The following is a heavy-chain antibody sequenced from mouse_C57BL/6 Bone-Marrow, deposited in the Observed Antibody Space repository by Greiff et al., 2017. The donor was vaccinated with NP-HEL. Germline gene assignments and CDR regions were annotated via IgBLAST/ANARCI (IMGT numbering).Heavy chain of an antibody. CDR1: GYTFTSYW. V-gene: IGHV1-64*01. D-gene: IGHD1-1*01. Sequence: VQLQQPGAELVKPGASVKLSCKASGYTFTSYWMHWVKQRPGQGLEWIGMIHPNSGSTNYNEKFKSKATLTVDKSSSTAYMQLSSLTSEDSAVYYCAREGAYYYGSSSWFAYWGQGTLVTVSA. CDR2: IHPNSGST. CDR3: AREGAYYYGSSSWFAY. J-gene: IGHJ3*01.